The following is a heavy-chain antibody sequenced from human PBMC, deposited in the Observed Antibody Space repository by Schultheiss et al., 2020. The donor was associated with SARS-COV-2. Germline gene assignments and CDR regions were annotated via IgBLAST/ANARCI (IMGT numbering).Heavy chain of an antibody. D-gene: IGHD2-2*01. CDR3: ARDNTVVVPAAIAY. CDR2: ISYDGSNK. V-gene: IGHV3-30*11. CDR1: GFTFSSYA. Sequence: GGSLRLSCAASGFTFSSYAMHWVRQAPGKGLEWVAVISYDGSNKYYADSVKGRFTISRDNSKNTLYLQMSSLRAEDTAVYYCARDNTVVVPAAIAYWGQGTLVTVS. J-gene: IGHJ4*02.